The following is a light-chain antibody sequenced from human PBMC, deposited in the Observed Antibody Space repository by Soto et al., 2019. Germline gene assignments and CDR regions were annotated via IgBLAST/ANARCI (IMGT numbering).Light chain of an antibody. CDR3: CSYADSSTFL. CDR2: EVS. J-gene: IGLJ2*01. CDR1: SSDVGSYDL. V-gene: IGLV2-23*02. Sequence: QSALTQPASVSGSPGQSITISCTGTSSDVGSYDLVSWYQHQPGKAPKLMIYEVSRRPSGVSHRFSGSKSGNTASLTISGLQAEDESDYYCCSYADSSTFLFGGGTKLTVL.